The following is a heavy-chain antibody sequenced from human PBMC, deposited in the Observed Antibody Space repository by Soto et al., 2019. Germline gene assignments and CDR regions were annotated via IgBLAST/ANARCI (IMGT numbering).Heavy chain of an antibody. CDR1: GGSISSYY. CDR2: IYYSGST. Sequence: SETLSLTCTVSGGSISSYYWSWIRQPPGKGLEWIGYIYYSGSTNYNPSLKSRVTISVDTSKNQFSLKLSSVTAADTAVYYCARDIGSFYYYYGMDVWGQGTTVTVSS. V-gene: IGHV4-59*01. D-gene: IGHD1-1*01. CDR3: ARDIGSFYYYYGMDV. J-gene: IGHJ6*02.